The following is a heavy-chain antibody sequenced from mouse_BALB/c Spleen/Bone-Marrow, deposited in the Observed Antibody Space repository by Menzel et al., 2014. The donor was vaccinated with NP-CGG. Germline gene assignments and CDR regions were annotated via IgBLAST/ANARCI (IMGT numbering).Heavy chain of an antibody. CDR2: ISNLAYSI. CDR1: GFTFSDYG. J-gene: IGHJ1*01. D-gene: IGHD1-1*01. CDR3: ARDQVYYYGSSYGYFDV. Sequence: EVQLVEFGGGLVQPGGSRKLSCAASGFTFSDYGMAWVRQAPWKGPEWVAFISNLAYSIYYADTVTDRFTISRENAKNTLYLEMSSLRSEDTAMYYCARDQVYYYGSSYGYFDVWGAGTTVTVSS. V-gene: IGHV5-15*02.